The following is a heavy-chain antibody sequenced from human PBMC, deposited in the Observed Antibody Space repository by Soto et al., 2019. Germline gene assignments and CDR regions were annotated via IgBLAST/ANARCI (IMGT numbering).Heavy chain of an antibody. J-gene: IGHJ6*02. Sequence: QVQRVQSGAEVKKPGASVKVSVKASGYTFTSYGISWVRQAPGQGLEWMGWISAYNGNTNYAQKLQGRVTMTTDTATRTAYMELKSLRSDDTAVYYCARVSSCSSQLLPIYYYYGMDVWGQGTTVTVSS. V-gene: IGHV1-18*01. CDR1: GYTFTSYG. CDR2: ISAYNGNT. CDR3: ARVSSCSSQLLPIYYYYGMDV. D-gene: IGHD2-2*01.